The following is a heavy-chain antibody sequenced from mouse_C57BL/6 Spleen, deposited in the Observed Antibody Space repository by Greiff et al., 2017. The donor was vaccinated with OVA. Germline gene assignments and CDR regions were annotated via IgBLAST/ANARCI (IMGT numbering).Heavy chain of an antibody. CDR1: GYTFTDYN. CDR3: ALYVTFAY. V-gene: IGHV1-22*01. D-gene: IGHD2-3*01. J-gene: IGHJ3*01. CDR2: INPNNGGT. Sequence: DVKLQESGPELVKPGASVKMSCKASGYTFTDYNMHWVKQSHGKSLEWIGYINPNNGGTSYNQKFKGKATLTVNKSSSTAYMELRSLTSEDSAVYYCALYVTFAYWGQGTLVTVSA.